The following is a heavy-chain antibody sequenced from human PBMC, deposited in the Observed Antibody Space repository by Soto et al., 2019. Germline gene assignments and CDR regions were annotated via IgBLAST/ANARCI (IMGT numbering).Heavy chain of an antibody. V-gene: IGHV1-69*01. CDR2: IIPIFGTA. Sequence: QVQLVQSGAEVKKPGSSVKVSCKASGGTFSSYAISWVRQAPGQALQWMGGIIPIFGTANYAQKFQGRVTITADESTSTAYMELSSLRYEDTAVYYCARDQRDGYKYGAFAYWGQGTLVTVSS. CDR3: ARDQRDGYKYGAFAY. D-gene: IGHD5-12*01. J-gene: IGHJ4*02. CDR1: GGTFSSYA.